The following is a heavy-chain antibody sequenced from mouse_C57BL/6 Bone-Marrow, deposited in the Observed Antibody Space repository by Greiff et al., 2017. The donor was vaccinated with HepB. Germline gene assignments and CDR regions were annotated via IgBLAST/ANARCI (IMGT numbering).Heavy chain of an antibody. D-gene: IGHD2-5*01. J-gene: IGHJ3*01. CDR3: ARDYSNYPFAY. CDR1: GFTFSDFY. CDR2: SRNKANDYTT. V-gene: IGHV7-1*01. Sequence: EVNVVESGGGLVQSGRSLRLSCATSGFTFSDFYMEWVRQAPGKGLEWIAASRNKANDYTTEYSASVKGRFIVSRDTSQSILYLQMNALRAEDTAIYYCARDYSNYPFAYWGQGTLVTVSA.